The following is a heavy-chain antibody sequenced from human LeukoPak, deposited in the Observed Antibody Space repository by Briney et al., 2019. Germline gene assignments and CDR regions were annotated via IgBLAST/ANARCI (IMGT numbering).Heavy chain of an antibody. CDR3: AKRALSNAFDI. Sequence: GGSLRLSCAASGFTFSSYWMHWVRQAPGKGLVWVSRINSDGSSTSYADSVKGRFTISRDDAKNTLYLQMNSLRAEDTAVYYCAKRALSNAFDIWGQGTMVIVSS. CDR1: GFTFSSYW. CDR2: INSDGSST. J-gene: IGHJ3*02. V-gene: IGHV3-74*01.